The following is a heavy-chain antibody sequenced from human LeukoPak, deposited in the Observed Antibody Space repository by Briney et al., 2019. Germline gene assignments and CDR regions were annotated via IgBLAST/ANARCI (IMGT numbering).Heavy chain of an antibody. V-gene: IGHV1-8*01. CDR1: GYTFTSYD. CDR3: ARVTGGVIVVVDAFDI. Sequence: GASVKVYCKASGYTFTSYDINWVRQATGQGLEWMGWMNPNSGNTGYAQKFQGRVTMTRNTSISTAYMELSSLRSEDTAVYYCARVTGGVIVVVDAFDIWGQGTMVTVSS. J-gene: IGHJ3*02. CDR2: MNPNSGNT. D-gene: IGHD3-22*01.